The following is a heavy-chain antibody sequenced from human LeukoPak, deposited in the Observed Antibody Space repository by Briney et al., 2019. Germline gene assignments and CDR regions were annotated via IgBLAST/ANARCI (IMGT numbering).Heavy chain of an antibody. CDR3: AKSSGAPNNFDY. CDR1: GFTFDEHD. J-gene: IGHJ4*02. CDR2: ISKDGGNK. Sequence: PGGSLRLSCAASGFTFDEHDMYWVRQVPGKGLEWVSLISKDGGNKHYADSVKGQFSISRDNNRNTLSLQMNSLRSEDTALYFCAKSSGAPNNFDYWGQGALVTVSS. V-gene: IGHV3-43*02. D-gene: IGHD1-1*01.